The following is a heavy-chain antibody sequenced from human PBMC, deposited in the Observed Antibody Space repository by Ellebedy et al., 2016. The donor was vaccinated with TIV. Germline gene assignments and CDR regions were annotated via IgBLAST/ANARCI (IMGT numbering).Heavy chain of an antibody. Sequence: AASVKVSCKVSGYTLTELSMHWVRQAPGKGLEWMGGFDPEDGETIYAQKFQGRVTMTEDTSTDTAYMELSSLRSEDTAVYYCATARNYDSSGYYRFDYWGQGTPVTVSS. V-gene: IGHV1-24*01. CDR2: FDPEDGET. J-gene: IGHJ4*02. CDR1: GYTLTELS. CDR3: ATARNYDSSGYYRFDY. D-gene: IGHD3-22*01.